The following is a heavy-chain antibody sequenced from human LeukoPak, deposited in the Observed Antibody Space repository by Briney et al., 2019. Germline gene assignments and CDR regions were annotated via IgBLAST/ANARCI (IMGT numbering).Heavy chain of an antibody. Sequence: SETLSLTCNVSGDSIRRSRHFWAWIRQSPGRGLEWIGYIYYSGSTNYKPSLKSRVTISVDTSKNQFSLKLSSVTAADTAVYYCARGGYYGSGNDFRFDPWGQGTLVTVSS. D-gene: IGHD3-10*01. CDR2: IYYSGST. J-gene: IGHJ5*02. CDR3: ARGGYYGSGNDFRFDP. V-gene: IGHV4-61*05. CDR1: GDSIRRSRHF.